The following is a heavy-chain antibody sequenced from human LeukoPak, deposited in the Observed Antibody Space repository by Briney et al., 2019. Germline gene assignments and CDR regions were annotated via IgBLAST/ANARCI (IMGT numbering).Heavy chain of an antibody. V-gene: IGHV3-48*01. CDR2: ISRTSTTK. CDR1: GFTFSSYN. J-gene: IGHJ4*02. D-gene: IGHD1-26*01. Sequence: GGSLRLSCAASGFTFSSYNMNWVRQTPGKGLEWVSYISRTSTTKYYADSVRGRFTISRDNARNSLYLQMNSLRAEDTAVYYCARGRAVGAEEFDYWGQGTLVTVSS. CDR3: ARGRAVGAEEFDY.